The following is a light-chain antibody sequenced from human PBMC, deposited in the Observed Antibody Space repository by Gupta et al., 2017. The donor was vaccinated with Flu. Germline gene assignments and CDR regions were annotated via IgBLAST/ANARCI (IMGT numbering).Light chain of an antibody. CDR3: QQSGSSPPRYT. J-gene: IGKJ2*01. CDR1: QSVSSNF. Sequence: EIVLTQSPGTLSLSPGERATLSCRASQSVSSNFLAWYQQKPGQAPRLLIYGASYRATGIPDRFSGSGSGTDFTLTISRLEPDDFAVYYCQQSGSSPPRYTFGQGTKLGIK. V-gene: IGKV3-20*01. CDR2: GAS.